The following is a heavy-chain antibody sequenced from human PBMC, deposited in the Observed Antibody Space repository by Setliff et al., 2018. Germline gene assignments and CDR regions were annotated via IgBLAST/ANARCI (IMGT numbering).Heavy chain of an antibody. D-gene: IGHD2-21*02. Sequence: TLSLTCIVSGESIDSVATGNHYWNWIRQPVGKGLEWIGQIYTSWSTNYNPSLKSRVTISVDTSKNQFSLKLSSVTAADTAVYYCARAVAPRDNYYYMDVWGKGTTVTVSS. CDR1: GESIDSVATGNHY. J-gene: IGHJ6*03. CDR2: IYTSWST. CDR3: ARAVAPRDNYYYMDV. V-gene: IGHV4-61*09.